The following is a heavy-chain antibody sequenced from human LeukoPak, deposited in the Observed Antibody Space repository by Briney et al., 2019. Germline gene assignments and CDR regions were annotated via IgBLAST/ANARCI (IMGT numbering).Heavy chain of an antibody. D-gene: IGHD3-9*01. CDR1: GFTFSEYN. CDR3: ARSIGLTGGGVDV. CDR2: ITNGGRTI. Sequence: GGSLRLSCAASGFTFSEYNMNWVRQAPGRGLEWVSYITNGGRTIHYADSVKGRFTISRDNAKNSLYLQMNSLRAEDTAVYYCARSIGLTGGGVDVWGQGTTVTVSS. V-gene: IGHV3-11*01. J-gene: IGHJ6*02.